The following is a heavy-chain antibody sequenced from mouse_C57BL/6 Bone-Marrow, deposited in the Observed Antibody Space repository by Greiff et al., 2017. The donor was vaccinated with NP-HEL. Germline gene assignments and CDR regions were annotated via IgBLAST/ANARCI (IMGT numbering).Heavy chain of an antibody. CDR1: GFTFSDYY. CDR2: INYDGSST. V-gene: IGHV5-16*01. Sequence: EVMLVESEGGLVQPGSSMKLSCTASGFTFSDYYMAWVRQVPEKGLEWVANINYDGSSTYYLDSLKSRFIISRDNAKNILYLQMSSLKSEDTATYYCARADGYYCYFDYWGQGTTLTVSS. D-gene: IGHD2-3*01. CDR3: ARADGYYCYFDY. J-gene: IGHJ2*01.